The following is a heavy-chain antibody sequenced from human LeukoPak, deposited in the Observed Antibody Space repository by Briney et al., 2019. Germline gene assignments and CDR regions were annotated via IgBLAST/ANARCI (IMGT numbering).Heavy chain of an antibody. D-gene: IGHD6-19*01. CDR1: GGSISSGDYY. CDR3: ARQPIAVAGNWFDP. Sequence: SQTLSLTCTVPGGSISSGDYYWSWIRQPPGKGLEWIGYIYYSGSTYYNPSLKSRVTISVDTSKNQFSLKLSSVTAADTAVYYCARQPIAVAGNWFDPWGQGTLVTVS. J-gene: IGHJ5*02. V-gene: IGHV4-30-4*08. CDR2: IYYSGST.